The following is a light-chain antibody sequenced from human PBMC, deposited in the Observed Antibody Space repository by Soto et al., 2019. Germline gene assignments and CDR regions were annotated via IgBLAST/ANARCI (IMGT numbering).Light chain of an antibody. J-gene: IGKJ5*01. V-gene: IGKV3-20*01. Sequence: EIVLTQSPGTLSLSPGERATLSCGASQSISGSYLAWYQQKPGQAPRLLIYGATSRATDIPDRFSGSGSGADFTLTFSRLVGGDFAVYYCQQYGTSITFGQVTSLEIK. CDR2: GAT. CDR3: QQYGTSIT. CDR1: QSISGSY.